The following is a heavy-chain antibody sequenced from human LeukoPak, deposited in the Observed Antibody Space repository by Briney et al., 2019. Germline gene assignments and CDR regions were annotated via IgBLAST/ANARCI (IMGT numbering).Heavy chain of an antibody. V-gene: IGHV3-23*01. Sequence: GGSLRLSCAASRFTFNSYAMSWVRQAPGKGLEWVSVIGGSNGITFYVGSVKGRFTISRDNSKDTLYLQMNSLRAEDTTVYYCARNENSGWGYFDYWGQGTLVTVSS. D-gene: IGHD5-12*01. CDR1: RFTFNSYA. CDR3: ARNENSGWGYFDY. J-gene: IGHJ4*02. CDR2: IGGSNGIT.